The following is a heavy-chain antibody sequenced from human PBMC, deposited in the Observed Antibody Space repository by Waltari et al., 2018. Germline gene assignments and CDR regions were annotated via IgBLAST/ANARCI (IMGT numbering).Heavy chain of an antibody. CDR1: AFTFRSCA. Sequence: QVQLVESGGGVVQPGRSLRLSCAAAAFTFRSCAMHWVRQAPGKGLEWVAVISYDGRNTYYVDSVKGRFTISRDNSERMLYLQMNSLRAEDTAVYYCARDYCDRTNCHGMDVWGQGTTVTVSS. J-gene: IGHJ6*02. CDR2: ISYDGRNT. CDR3: ARDYCDRTNCHGMDV. V-gene: IGHV3-30*04. D-gene: IGHD3-22*01.